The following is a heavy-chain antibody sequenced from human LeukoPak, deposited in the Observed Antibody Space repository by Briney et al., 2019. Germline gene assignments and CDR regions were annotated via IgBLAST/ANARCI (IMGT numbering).Heavy chain of an antibody. V-gene: IGHV3-7*01. Sequence: GGSLRLSCAASGFTFRRYWMTWVRQAPGKGLEWVANIKQDGSGQYYVDSVKGRFTISRDNAENSLYLQMNNLRAEDTAIYYCATLDAALWGQGTLVTVSS. J-gene: IGHJ4*02. CDR3: ATLDAAL. CDR1: GFTFRRYW. D-gene: IGHD5-18*01. CDR2: IKQDGSGQ.